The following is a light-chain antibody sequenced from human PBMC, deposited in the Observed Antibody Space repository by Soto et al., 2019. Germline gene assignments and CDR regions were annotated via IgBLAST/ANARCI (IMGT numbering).Light chain of an antibody. CDR2: DVT. CDR1: SSDVGAYNW. Sequence: QSALTQPRSVSGSPGQSVTISCAGTSSDVGAYNWVSWYQQHPGKVPKLIIYDVTRLPSGVPDRFSGSKSGNTASLTISGLQADYEADYYCCSYAGSYTLVFGGGTKLTVL. J-gene: IGLJ3*02. V-gene: IGLV2-11*01. CDR3: CSYAGSYTLV.